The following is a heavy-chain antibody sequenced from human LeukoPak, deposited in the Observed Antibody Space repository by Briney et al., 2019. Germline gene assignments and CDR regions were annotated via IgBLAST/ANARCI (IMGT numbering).Heavy chain of an antibody. CDR3: VMTAGRASATDH. J-gene: IGHJ1*01. CDR1: GFTFDDYG. V-gene: IGHV3-11*04. Sequence: GGSLRLSCAASGFTFDDYGMSWVRQAAGKGLEWLSYISNSGDTIYYADSVRGRFTISRDNAKNSLYLQMYSLRVEDTATYYCVMTAGRASATDHWGQGALVTVSS. CDR2: ISNSGDTI. D-gene: IGHD2-2*01.